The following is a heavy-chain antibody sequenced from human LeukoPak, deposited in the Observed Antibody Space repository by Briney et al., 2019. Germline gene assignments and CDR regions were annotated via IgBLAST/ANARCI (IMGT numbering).Heavy chain of an antibody. D-gene: IGHD3-10*01. J-gene: IGHJ5*02. CDR1: EFTFTSYV. V-gene: IGHV3-23*01. CDR3: AKGLRSGSAKYNCLDP. CDR2: ISGSGGDT. Sequence: PGGSLRLSCAASEFTFTSYVMTWVRQAPGKGLEWDSAISGSGGDTYYADSVRGRCTISRDNSKNTLYLQMNSLRVEDTAVYYCAKGLRSGSAKYNCLDPWGQGTLVTVSS.